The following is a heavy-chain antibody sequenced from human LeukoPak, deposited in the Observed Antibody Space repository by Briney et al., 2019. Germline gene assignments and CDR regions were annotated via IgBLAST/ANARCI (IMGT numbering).Heavy chain of an antibody. D-gene: IGHD5-12*01. Sequence: ASVKVSCKTSGYTFTGYYMLWVRQAPGQGLEWMGWINPNSGDTKYAQKFQGRVTMTRDTSISTAYMELSSLRSDDTAVYYCARAEAIDYWGQGTRVTVSS. CDR2: INPNSGDT. J-gene: IGHJ4*02. CDR3: ARAEAIDY. CDR1: GYTFTGYY. V-gene: IGHV1-2*02.